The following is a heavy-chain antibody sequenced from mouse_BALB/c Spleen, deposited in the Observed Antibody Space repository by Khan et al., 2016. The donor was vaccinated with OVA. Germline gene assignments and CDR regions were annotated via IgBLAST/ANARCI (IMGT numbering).Heavy chain of an antibody. CDR3: AGRFIY. V-gene: IGHV9-2-1*01. CDR1: GYILTDYA. CDR2: INTETGEE. J-gene: IGHJ3*01. D-gene: IGHD1-1*01. Sequence: QIQLVQSGPQLKKPGETVKISCRASGYILTDYAMHWVRQAPGKGLRWMGWINTETGEEKYADDFKGRFAFYLESYGTTAYLQINNLKNEDAGTYFCAGRFIYWGQGTLVTVSA.